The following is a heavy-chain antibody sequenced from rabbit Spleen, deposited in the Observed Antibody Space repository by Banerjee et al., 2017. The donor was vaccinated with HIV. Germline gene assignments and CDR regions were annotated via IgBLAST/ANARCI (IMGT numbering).Heavy chain of an antibody. J-gene: IGHJ4*01. CDR3: AREIAGVAESFNL. CDR1: GFSFSSSDY. Sequence: QSLEESGGDLVKPGASLTLTCTASGFSFSSSDYMCWVRQAPGKGLEWIACIVNGDGSTYYASWAKGRFTISKTSSTTVTLQMTSLTAADTATYFCAREIAGVAESFNLWGPGTLVTVS. V-gene: IGHV1S40*01. D-gene: IGHD4-2*01. CDR2: IVNGDGST.